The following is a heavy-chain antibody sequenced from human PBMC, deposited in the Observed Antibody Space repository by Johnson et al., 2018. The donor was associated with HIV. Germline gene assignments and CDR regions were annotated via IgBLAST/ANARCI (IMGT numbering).Heavy chain of an antibody. Sequence: QVQVLESGGGVVQPGRSLRLSCAASGFTFSSYAMHWVRQAPGKGLGWVAVISYDGSNKYYADSVKGRFTISRDNSKNTLYLQMNSLRAEDTAVYYCARDHNHSNPGGAFDIWGQGTMVTVSS. CDR2: ISYDGSNK. V-gene: IGHV3-30-3*01. D-gene: IGHD1-14*01. CDR3: ARDHNHSNPGGAFDI. J-gene: IGHJ3*02. CDR1: GFTFSSYA.